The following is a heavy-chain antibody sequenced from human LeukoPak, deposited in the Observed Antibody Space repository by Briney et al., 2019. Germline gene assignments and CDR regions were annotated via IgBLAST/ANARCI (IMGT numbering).Heavy chain of an antibody. V-gene: IGHV4-59*01. D-gene: IGHD3-10*01. J-gene: IGHJ5*02. CDR2: IYYSGST. CDR3: ARAYGSGSYLPFDP. Sequence: SETLSLTCTVSGGSISSYYWSWIRQPPGKGLEWIGYIYYSGSTNYNPSLKSRVTISVDTSKNQFSLKLSSVTAADTAVYYCARAYGSGSYLPFDPWGQGTLVTVSS. CDR1: GGSISSYY.